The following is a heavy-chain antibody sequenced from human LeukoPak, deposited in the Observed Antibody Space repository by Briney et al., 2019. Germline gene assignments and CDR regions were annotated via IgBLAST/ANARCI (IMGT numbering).Heavy chain of an antibody. D-gene: IGHD2-2*01. CDR3: ARGRSSTSFFIDY. CDR1: GFTFSSYT. J-gene: IGHJ4*02. Sequence: KSGGSLRLSCATSGFTFSSYTMNWVRQAPGKGLEWVSSISSSSSYIYYADSVKGRFTISRDNAKNSLHLQMNSLRAEDTAVYYCARGRSSTSFFIDYWGQGTLVSVSS. CDR2: ISSSSSYI. V-gene: IGHV3-21*01.